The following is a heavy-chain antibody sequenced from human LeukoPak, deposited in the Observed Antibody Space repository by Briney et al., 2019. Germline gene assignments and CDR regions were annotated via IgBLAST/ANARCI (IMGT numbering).Heavy chain of an antibody. CDR3: ARVEEGYGSGRRENYYYYYMDV. CDR1: GDSISGYS. Sequence: SETLSLTCTVSGDSISGYSWSWIRQPPGGGLEWIGYIYYSGGTNYNPSLKSRVTISVDTSKNQFSLKLTSVTAADTAAYYCARVEEGYGSGRRENYYYYYMDVWGKGTTVTISS. CDR2: IYYSGGT. D-gene: IGHD3-10*01. J-gene: IGHJ6*03. V-gene: IGHV4-59*01.